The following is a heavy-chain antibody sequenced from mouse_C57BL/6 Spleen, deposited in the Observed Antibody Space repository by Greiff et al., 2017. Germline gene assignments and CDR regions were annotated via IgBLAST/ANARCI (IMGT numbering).Heavy chain of an antibody. CDR3: ARSLNWAGLDY. CDR1: GYTFTSYW. CDR2: INPSNGGT. D-gene: IGHD4-1*02. J-gene: IGHJ2*01. V-gene: IGHV1-53*01. Sequence: QVQLKESGTELVKPGASVKLSCKASGYTFTSYWMHWVKQRPGQGLEWIGNINPSNGGTNYNEKFKSKATLTVDKSSSTAYMQLSSLTSEDSAVYYCARSLNWAGLDYWGQGTTLTVSS.